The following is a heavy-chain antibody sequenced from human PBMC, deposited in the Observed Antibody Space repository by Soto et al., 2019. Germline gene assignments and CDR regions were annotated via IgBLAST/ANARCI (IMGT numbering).Heavy chain of an antibody. CDR3: PRPRTTVATQAYFDN. CDR1: GESISSSSYY. CDR2: IYYSGRT. D-gene: IGHD1-1*01. V-gene: IGHV4-39*01. Sequence: SETLSLTCIVSGESISSSSYYWGWIRQPPGKGLEWIGSIYYSGRTYYNPSFKSRVTISIDTSKNQFSLKLSSVTATDTAVYYCPRPRTTVATQAYFDNWGQGALVTVSS. J-gene: IGHJ4*02.